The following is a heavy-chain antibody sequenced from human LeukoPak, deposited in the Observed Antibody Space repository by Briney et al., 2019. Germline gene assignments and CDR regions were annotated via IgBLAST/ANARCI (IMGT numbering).Heavy chain of an antibody. Sequence: PSETLSLTCTVSGGSISSSSYYWGWIRQPPGKGLEWIGSIYYSGSTYYNPSLKSRVTISVDTSKNQFSLNLSSVTAADTAVYYCAGLQTNDYGDYGDNYDAFDIWGQGTMVTVSS. V-gene: IGHV4-39*01. J-gene: IGHJ3*02. CDR2: IYYSGST. D-gene: IGHD4-17*01. CDR1: GGSISSSSYY. CDR3: AGLQTNDYGDYGDNYDAFDI.